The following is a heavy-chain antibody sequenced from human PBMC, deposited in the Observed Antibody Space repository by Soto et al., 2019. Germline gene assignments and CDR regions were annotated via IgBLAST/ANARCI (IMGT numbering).Heavy chain of an antibody. Sequence: QVHLVQSGAEVKKPGASVKVSCKGSGHTFTSYGITWVRQAPGQGLEWMGWISAHNGNTDYAQKPQGRVTVTRDTSTSTAYMELRRLRSDDTAVYYCARGRYGDYWGQGALVTVSS. D-gene: IGHD1-1*01. CDR1: GHTFTSYG. J-gene: IGHJ4*02. CDR3: ARGRYGDY. V-gene: IGHV1-18*01. CDR2: ISAHNGNT.